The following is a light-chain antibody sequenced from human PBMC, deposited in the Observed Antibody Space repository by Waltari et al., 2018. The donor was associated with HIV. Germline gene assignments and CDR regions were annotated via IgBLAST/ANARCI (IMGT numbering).Light chain of an antibody. Sequence: SYELTQPLSVSVALGQTARITCGGNNIGSKNVHWSQQKPGQAPVLVIYRDTNRPSGIPERFSVSNSGNTATLTINRAQAEDEADYYCQVWDSSTVVFGGGTKLTVL. CDR3: QVWDSSTVV. CDR2: RDT. J-gene: IGLJ2*01. V-gene: IGLV3-9*01. CDR1: NIGSKN.